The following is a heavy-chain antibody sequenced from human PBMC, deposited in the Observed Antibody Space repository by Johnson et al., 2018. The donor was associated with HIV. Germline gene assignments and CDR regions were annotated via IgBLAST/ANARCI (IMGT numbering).Heavy chain of an antibody. CDR3: ARDPFGALDGDAFDI. J-gene: IGHJ3*02. Sequence: QVQLVESGGGVVQPGRSLRLSCAASGFTFSSYGMHWVRQAPAKGLEWVAFISYDGSDKYYADSVKGRLTISRDNSKNTLYLQMNSLRAEDTAVYYCARDPFGALDGDAFDIWGQGTMVTVSS. V-gene: IGHV3-30*03. CDR2: ISYDGSDK. CDR1: GFTFSSYG. D-gene: IGHD3-10*01.